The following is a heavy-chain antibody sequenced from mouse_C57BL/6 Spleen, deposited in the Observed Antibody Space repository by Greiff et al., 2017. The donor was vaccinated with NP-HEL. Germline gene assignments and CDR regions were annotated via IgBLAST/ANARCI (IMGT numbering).Heavy chain of an antibody. CDR2: INPYNGGT. D-gene: IGHD3-2*01. CDR3: ARPSSRDNAMDY. CDR1: GYTFTDYY. J-gene: IGHJ4*01. V-gene: IGHV1-19*01. Sequence: EVQLQQSGPVLVKPGASVKMSCKASGYTFTDYYMNWVKQSHGKSLEWIGVINPYNGGTSYNQKFKGKATLTVDKSSSTAYMELNSLTSEDSAVYYCARPSSRDNAMDYWGQGTSVTVSS.